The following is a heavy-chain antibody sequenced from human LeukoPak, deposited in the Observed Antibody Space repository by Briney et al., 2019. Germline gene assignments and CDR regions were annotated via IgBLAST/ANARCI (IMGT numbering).Heavy chain of an antibody. CDR2: IYYSGST. V-gene: IGHV4-39*07. CDR1: GGSISSSSYY. Sequence: SETLSLTCTVSGGSISSSSYYWGWIRQPPGKGLEWIGSIYYSGSTYYNPSLKSRVTISVDTSKNQFSLKLSSVTAADTAVYYCATVIVGAGGSFEDYWGQGTLVTVSS. D-gene: IGHD1-26*01. CDR3: ATVIVGAGGSFEDY. J-gene: IGHJ4*02.